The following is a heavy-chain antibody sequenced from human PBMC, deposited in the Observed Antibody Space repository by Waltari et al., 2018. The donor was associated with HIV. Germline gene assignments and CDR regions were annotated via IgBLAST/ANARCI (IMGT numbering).Heavy chain of an antibody. V-gene: IGHV3-33*05. Sequence: VFLVQSGGGVVQPGGSLRLTCAASGFGMNNYGFHWVRQAPGKGLEWLAVISYGGSAARFAESVKGRFTISRNDLWGELYLNMTNLRAEDTAVYYCAKDSGDYLYYFDLWGQGSRVAVSS. CDR1: GFGMNNYG. D-gene: IGHD2-21*01. CDR3: AKDSGDYLYYFDL. J-gene: IGHJ4*02. CDR2: ISYGGSAA.